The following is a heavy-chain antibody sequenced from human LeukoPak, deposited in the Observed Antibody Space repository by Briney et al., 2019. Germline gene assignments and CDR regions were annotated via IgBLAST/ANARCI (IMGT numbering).Heavy chain of an antibody. CDR2: IYYSGST. CDR1: GGSISSGDYY. J-gene: IGHJ4*02. V-gene: IGHV4-30-4*08. D-gene: IGHD3-3*01. CDR3: ASGFLEWLFDY. Sequence: SQTLSLTCTVSGGSISSGDYYWSWIRQPPGKGLEWIGYIYYSGSTYYNPSLKSRVTISVDTSKNQFPLKLSSVTAADTAVYYCASGFLEWLFDYWGQGTLVTVSS.